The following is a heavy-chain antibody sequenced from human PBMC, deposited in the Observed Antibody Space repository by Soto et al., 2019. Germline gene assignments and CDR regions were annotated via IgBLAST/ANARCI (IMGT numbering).Heavy chain of an antibody. CDR1: GFTFSNAW. V-gene: IGHV3-15*01. CDR3: TTSFPIALAGTTAFDI. Sequence: EVQLVESGGGLVKPGGSLRLSCAASGFTFSNAWMSWVRQAPGKGLEWVGRIKSKTDGGTTDYAAPVKGRFTISRDDSKNTLYLQMNRLNTDDTAVYYCTTSFPIALAGTTAFDIWGQGTMVTVSS. CDR2: IKSKTDGGTT. D-gene: IGHD6-19*01. J-gene: IGHJ3*02.